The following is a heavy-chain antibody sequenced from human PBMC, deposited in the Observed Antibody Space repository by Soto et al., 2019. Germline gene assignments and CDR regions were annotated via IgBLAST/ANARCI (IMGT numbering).Heavy chain of an antibody. J-gene: IGHJ5*02. CDR1: GFSFTGYY. CDR2: INAHSGGT. V-gene: IGHV1-2*02. CDR3: AKDLTRQLTYWLDP. D-gene: IGHD6-6*01. Sequence: ASVKVSCKASGFSFTGYYIHWLRQAPGQGLEWMGWINAHSGGTEYAQKFQGRVTLTRDTSIATAYLTPTSLTSDDTALYYCAKDLTRQLTYWLDPWGQGTQVTVSS.